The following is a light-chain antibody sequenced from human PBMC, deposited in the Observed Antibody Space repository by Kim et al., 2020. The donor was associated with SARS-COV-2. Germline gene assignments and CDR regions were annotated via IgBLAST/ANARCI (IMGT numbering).Light chain of an antibody. Sequence: SVSPGERATLSCRASRSVPNNLGWYQQKPGQAPRLLIYGASSRATGIPARFSGSGSGTEFTLTITSLQSEDSAVYYCQQYNSWPSFGQGTKVDIK. CDR1: RSVPNN. V-gene: IGKV3-15*01. J-gene: IGKJ2*01. CDR2: GAS. CDR3: QQYNSWPS.